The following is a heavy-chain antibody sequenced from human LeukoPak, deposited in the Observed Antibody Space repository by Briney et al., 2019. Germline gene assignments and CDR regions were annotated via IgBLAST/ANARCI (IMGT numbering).Heavy chain of an antibody. V-gene: IGHV3-48*03. CDR1: GFTFSSYG. CDR2: ISSSGSTI. Sequence: GGSLRLSCAASGFTFSSYGMNWVRQAPGKGLEWVSYISSSGSTIYYADSVKGRFTISRDNAKNSLYLQMNSLRAEDTAVYYCARGASGYDLSYYYYGMDVWGKGTTVTVSS. D-gene: IGHD5-12*01. CDR3: ARGASGYDLSYYYYGMDV. J-gene: IGHJ6*04.